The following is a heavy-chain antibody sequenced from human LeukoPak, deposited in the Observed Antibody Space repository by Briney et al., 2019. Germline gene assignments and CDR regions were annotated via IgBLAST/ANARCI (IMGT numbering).Heavy chain of an antibody. Sequence: PSETLSLTCAVYGWSFSGYYWSWIRQPPGKGLEWIGEINHSGSTNYNPSLKSRVTISVDTSKNQFSLKLSSVTAADTAVYYCARGGGDYYDSSGYYYVIFDYWGQGTLVTVSS. CDR1: GWSFSGYY. CDR2: INHSGST. D-gene: IGHD3-22*01. CDR3: ARGGGDYYDSSGYYYVIFDY. V-gene: IGHV4-34*01. J-gene: IGHJ4*02.